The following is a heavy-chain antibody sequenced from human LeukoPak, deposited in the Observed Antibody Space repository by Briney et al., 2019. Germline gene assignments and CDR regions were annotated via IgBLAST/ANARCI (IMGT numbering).Heavy chain of an antibody. V-gene: IGHV1-24*01. D-gene: IGHD3-3*01. J-gene: IGHJ6*02. CDR1: GYTLTELS. CDR3: AREGFPPKISDFWSGLGPYYYYGMDV. Sequence: ASVKVSCKVSGYTLTELSMHWVRQAPGKGLEWMGGFDPEDGETIYAQKFQGRVTMTEDTSTSTVYMELSSLRSEDTAVYYCAREGFPPKISDFWSGLGPYYYYGMDVWGQGTTVTVSS. CDR2: FDPEDGET.